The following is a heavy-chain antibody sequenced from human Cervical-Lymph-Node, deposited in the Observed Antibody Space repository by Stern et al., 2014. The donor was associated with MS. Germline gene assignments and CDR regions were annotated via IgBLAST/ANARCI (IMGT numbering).Heavy chain of an antibody. Sequence: QVQLVQSGAEVKKPGASVKVSCKASGYSFTAYYMHWVRQAPGQGLEWMGWIDPKSGGTKSAKNFQGRVTMTRDTSISTLYMELSGLTSDDTAVFYCARERHSMDVWGQGTTVTVSS. CDR3: ARERHSMDV. CDR2: IDPKSGGT. CDR1: GYSFTAYY. V-gene: IGHV1-2*02. J-gene: IGHJ6*02.